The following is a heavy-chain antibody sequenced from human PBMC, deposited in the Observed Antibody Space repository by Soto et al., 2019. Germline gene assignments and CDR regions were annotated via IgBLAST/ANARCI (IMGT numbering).Heavy chain of an antibody. V-gene: IGHV3-15*01. J-gene: IGHJ5*02. CDR2: IKTKAEGETT. D-gene: IGHD3-22*01. CDR3: TVRGGWLGP. Sequence: DVQLVESGGGFVKPGGSLRLSCAASGLTFNDVWMSGVRQAPGKGLEWVGRIKTKAEGETTDYAAPVKGRFTISRDDSKNIVHLEMNNLKTEDTAVYYCTVRGGWLGPWGQGIVVTVSS. CDR1: GLTFNDVW.